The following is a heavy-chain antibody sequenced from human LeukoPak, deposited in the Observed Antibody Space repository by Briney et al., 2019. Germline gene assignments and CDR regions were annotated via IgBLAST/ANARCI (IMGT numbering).Heavy chain of an antibody. Sequence: GASVKVSCKASGGTFSSYAISWVRQAPGQGLEWMGGIIPIFGTANYAQKFQGRVTITADESTSTAYMELSSLRSEDTAVYYCARGLQETLGWLKAFSAFDIWGQGTMVTVSS. D-gene: IGHD5-24*01. CDR2: IIPIFGTA. J-gene: IGHJ3*02. CDR1: GGTFSSYA. CDR3: ARGLQETLGWLKAFSAFDI. V-gene: IGHV1-69*13.